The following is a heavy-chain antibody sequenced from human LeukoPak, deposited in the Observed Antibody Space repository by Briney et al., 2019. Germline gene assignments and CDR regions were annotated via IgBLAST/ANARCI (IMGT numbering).Heavy chain of an antibody. D-gene: IGHD3-3*01. CDR3: ARENYDFWSGYSDY. J-gene: IGHJ4*02. CDR2: INHSGST. Sequence: PSETLSLTCAVSGGSISSSNWWSWVRQPPGKGLEWIGEINHSGSTNYNPSLKSRVTISVDTSKNQFSLKLSSVTAADTAVYYCARENYDFWSGYSDYWGQGTLVTVSS. V-gene: IGHV4-4*02. CDR1: GGSISSSNW.